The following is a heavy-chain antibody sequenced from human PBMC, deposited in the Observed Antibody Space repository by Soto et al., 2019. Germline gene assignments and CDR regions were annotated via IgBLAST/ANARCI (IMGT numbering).Heavy chain of an antibody. J-gene: IGHJ4*02. CDR3: ASRQQQVALFEY. CDR1: GGYIGSGYYY. D-gene: IGHD6-13*01. Sequence: PSETLSLTCNVSGGYIGSGYYYWSWTRQSPGKGLEWIGHIYYGGTTYYNPSLKSRLTISVDASKNQFSLKLSSVTAADTAIYYCASRQQQVALFEYWGQGTLVTVSS. V-gene: IGHV4-30-4*01. CDR2: IYYGGTT.